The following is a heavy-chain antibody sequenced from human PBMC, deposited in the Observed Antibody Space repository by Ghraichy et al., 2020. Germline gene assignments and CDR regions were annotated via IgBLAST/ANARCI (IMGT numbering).Heavy chain of an antibody. V-gene: IGHV4-34*01. Sequence: SETLSLTCAVYGGSFSGYYWSWIRQPPGKGLEWIGEINHSGSTNYNPSLKSRVTISVDTSKNQFSLKLSSVTAADTAVYYCARGRNPGGDIVVVPAASGYAEYFQHWGQGTLVTVSS. J-gene: IGHJ1*01. D-gene: IGHD2-2*01. CDR2: INHSGST. CDR1: GGSFSGYY. CDR3: ARGRNPGGDIVVVPAASGYAEYFQH.